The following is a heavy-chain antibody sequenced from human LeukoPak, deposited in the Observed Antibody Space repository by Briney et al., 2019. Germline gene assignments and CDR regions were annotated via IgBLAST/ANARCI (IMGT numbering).Heavy chain of an antibody. V-gene: IGHV4-39*07. J-gene: IGHJ4*02. D-gene: IGHD6-19*01. CDR1: GGSISSSSYY. CDR3: ARDLGSYSSGWYMGFDY. CDR2: IYHSGST. Sequence: SETLSLTCTVSGGSISSSSYYWGWIRQPPGKGLEWIGEIYHSGSTNYNPSLKSRVTISVDKSKNQFSLKLSSVTAADTAIYYCARDLGSYSSGWYMGFDYWGQGTLVTVSS.